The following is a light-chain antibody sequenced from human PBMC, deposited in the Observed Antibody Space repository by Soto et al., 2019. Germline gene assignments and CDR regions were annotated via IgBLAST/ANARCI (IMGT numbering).Light chain of an antibody. CDR3: CSYAGSYTLV. Sequence: ALTQPRSVSGSPGQSVTISCAGTSSDVGAYNWVSWYQQHPGKVPKLIIYDVTRRPSGVPDRFSGSKSGNTASLTISGLQADDEADYYCCSYAGSYTLVFGGGTKVTVL. CDR1: SSDVGAYNW. CDR2: DVT. J-gene: IGLJ3*02. V-gene: IGLV2-11*01.